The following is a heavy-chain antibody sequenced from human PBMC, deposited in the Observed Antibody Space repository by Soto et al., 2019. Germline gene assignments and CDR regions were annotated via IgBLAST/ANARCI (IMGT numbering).Heavy chain of an antibody. CDR1: GFIFSNNG. CDR2: MSYDGSDT. D-gene: IGHD3-10*02. J-gene: IGHJ4*02. Sequence: XGSLRLTCVGSGFIFSNNGMHWVRQTPGKGLEWVAFMSYDGSDTFYADSVKGRFTISRDNSKNTLFLQMSNLRAEDTAMYYCTIVRVADSALDHWGQGTLVTVSS. CDR3: TIVRVADSALDH. V-gene: IGHV3-30*02.